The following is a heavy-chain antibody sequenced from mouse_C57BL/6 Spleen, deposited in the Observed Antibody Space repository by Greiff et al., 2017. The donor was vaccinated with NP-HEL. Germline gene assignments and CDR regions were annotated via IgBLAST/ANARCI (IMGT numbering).Heavy chain of an antibody. J-gene: IGHJ3*01. V-gene: IGHV1-54*01. CDR1: GYAFTNYL. CDR2: INPGSDGT. D-gene: IGHD1-1*01. Sequence: QVQLQQSGAELVRPGTSVKVSCKASGYAFTNYLIEWVKQRPGQGLEWIGVINPGSDGTNYNEKFKGKATLTADKSSSTAYMQLSSLTSEDSAVYFCARGYYYGRSDVRFAYWGQGTLVTVSA. CDR3: ARGYYYGRSDVRFAY.